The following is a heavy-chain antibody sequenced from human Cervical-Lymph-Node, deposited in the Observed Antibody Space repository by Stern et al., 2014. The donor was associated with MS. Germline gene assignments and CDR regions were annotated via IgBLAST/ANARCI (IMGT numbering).Heavy chain of an antibody. D-gene: IGHD4-23*01. V-gene: IGHV1-69*01. CDR3: ASPDYGGNSDYYYYGMDV. CDR1: GGTFSSYA. J-gene: IGHJ6*02. Sequence: VQLVESGAEVKKPGSSVKVSCKASGGTFSSYAISWVRQAPGQGLEWMGGIIPIFGTANYAQKFQGRVTITADESTSTAYMELSSLRSEDPAVYYCASPDYGGNSDYYYYGMDVWGQGTTVTVSS. CDR2: IIPIFGTA.